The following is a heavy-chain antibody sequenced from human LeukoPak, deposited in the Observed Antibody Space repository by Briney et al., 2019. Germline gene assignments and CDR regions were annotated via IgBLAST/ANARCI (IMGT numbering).Heavy chain of an antibody. D-gene: IGHD1-26*01. CDR2: IWYDGSTT. CDR1: GFTFSSSG. CDR3: AIALSSGSYGWFDP. V-gene: IGHV3-33*01. Sequence: GRSLRLSRAPSGFTFSSSGMHWFRKAPGKGLEWVAVIWYDGSTTYYADSVKGRFTISRDNSKNTLYLQMNSLKAEDTAVYYCAIALSSGSYGWFDPGGQGTRVTLFS. J-gene: IGHJ5*02.